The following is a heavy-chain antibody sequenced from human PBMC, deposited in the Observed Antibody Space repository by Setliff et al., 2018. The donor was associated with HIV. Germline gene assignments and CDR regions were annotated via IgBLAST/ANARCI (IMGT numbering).Heavy chain of an antibody. D-gene: IGHD6-6*01. J-gene: IGHJ3*01. CDR2: ISPNNGAA. V-gene: IGHV1-2*06. Sequence: ASVKVSCKAIGYMILGYKMTGVRQAPGQGLEWIGRISPNNGAAEYAPKFQGMVSMTLDTSISTAYLEITRLTSDDAAVYFCARPRVFDSFDVWGQGTKVTVSS. CDR3: ARPRVFDSFDV. CDR1: GYMILGYK.